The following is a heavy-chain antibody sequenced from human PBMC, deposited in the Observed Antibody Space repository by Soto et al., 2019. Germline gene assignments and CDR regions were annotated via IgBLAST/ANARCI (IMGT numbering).Heavy chain of an antibody. V-gene: IGHV6-1*01. D-gene: IGHD2-15*01. CDR1: GDSVSSNSAA. J-gene: IGHJ6*03. CDR2: TYYRSRWYN. CDR3: ALITPHQWNYMVV. Sequence: SQTLSLTCAISGDSVSSNSAAWNWIRLSPSRGLEWLARTYYRSRWYNDYAVSVRSRITVNPDTSKNQFSLQLTSVTPEDTAVYYCALITPHQWNYMVVSGKGTSVTGS.